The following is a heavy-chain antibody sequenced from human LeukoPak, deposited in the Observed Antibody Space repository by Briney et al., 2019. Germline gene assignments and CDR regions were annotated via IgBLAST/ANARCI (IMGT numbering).Heavy chain of an antibody. J-gene: IGHJ4*02. Sequence: ASVKVSCKASGYTFTGYYIHWVRQAPGQGLEWMGWINPNSGGTSYAQKLQGRVTMTRETSISTAYMELSRLKSDDTAVYYCAREPTPPSEYWGQGTLVTVSS. CDR3: AREPTPPSEY. D-gene: IGHD4-11*01. CDR1: GYTFTGYY. CDR2: INPNSGGT. V-gene: IGHV1-2*02.